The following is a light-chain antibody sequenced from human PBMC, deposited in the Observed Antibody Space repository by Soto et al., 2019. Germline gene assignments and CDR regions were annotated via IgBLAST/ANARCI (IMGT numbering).Light chain of an antibody. V-gene: IGLV2-14*01. J-gene: IGLJ3*02. CDR3: SSYTSKFPRV. Sequence: QSVLTQPASVSGSPGQSITISCTGTSSDVGGYNYVSWYQQYPGKAPKIMIYEVSKRPSGISNRFSGSKSGNTASLTISGLQAEDEADYYCSSYTSKFPRVFGGGTQLTVL. CDR2: EVS. CDR1: SSDVGGYNY.